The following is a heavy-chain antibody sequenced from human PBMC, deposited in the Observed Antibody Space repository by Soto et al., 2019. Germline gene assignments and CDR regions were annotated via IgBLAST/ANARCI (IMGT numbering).Heavy chain of an antibody. V-gene: IGHV4-4*02. Sequence: SETLSLTCAISGRSIDSSNWWTWVRQPPGKGLEWIGEIYHDGTSNRNPSLKGRVTMSVDKSKNEFSLRLTSVTAADTAVYFCARAPRDFDNSGYYNWGQGTLVTV. CDR1: GRSIDSSNW. CDR2: IYHDGTS. J-gene: IGHJ4*02. D-gene: IGHD3-22*01. CDR3: ARAPRDFDNSGYYN.